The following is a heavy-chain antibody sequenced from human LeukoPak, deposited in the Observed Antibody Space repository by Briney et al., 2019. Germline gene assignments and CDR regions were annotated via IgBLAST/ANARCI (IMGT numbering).Heavy chain of an antibody. V-gene: IGHV3-23*01. J-gene: IGHJ4*02. CDR1: GFTFSSYA. D-gene: IGHD1-7*01. CDR2: IRGSGDST. Sequence: GGSLRLSCAVSGFTFSSYAMTWVRQAPGKGLEWVSSIRGSGDSTYYADSVKGRFTLSRDNSKNTLYLQMNSLRAEDTAVYYCAKGAGTSKVGSFGYWGQGTLVTVSS. CDR3: AKGAGTSKVGSFGY.